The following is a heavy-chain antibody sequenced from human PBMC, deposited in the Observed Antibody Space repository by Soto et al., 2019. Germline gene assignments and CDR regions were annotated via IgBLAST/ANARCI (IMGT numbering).Heavy chain of an antibody. CDR1: GGSISSYY. CDR2: IYTSGST. CDR3: ARDSGVDSSAYYFDY. J-gene: IGHJ4*02. V-gene: IGHV4-4*07. D-gene: IGHD3-22*01. Sequence: PSETLSLTCTASGGSISSYYWSWIRQPAGKGLEWIGRIYTSGSTNYNPSLKSRVTMSVDTSKNQFSLKPSSVTAADTAVYYCARDSGVDSSAYYFDYWGQGTLVTVSS.